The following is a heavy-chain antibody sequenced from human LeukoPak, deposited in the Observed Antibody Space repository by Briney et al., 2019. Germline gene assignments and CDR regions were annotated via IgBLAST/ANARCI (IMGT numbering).Heavy chain of an antibody. J-gene: IGHJ4*02. CDR3: ARANFLYCSSSTCLFDY. V-gene: IGHV1-2*02. D-gene: IGHD2-2*01. CDR1: GYTFTDYY. CDR2: INPNDGDT. Sequence: ASVKVSCKASGYTFTDYYMHWVRQAPGQGFAWMGWINPNDGDTNYAQKFQGRLTMTRDTSISTAHMEVSRLRSDDTAVYYCARANFLYCSSSTCLFDYWGQGTLVTVSS.